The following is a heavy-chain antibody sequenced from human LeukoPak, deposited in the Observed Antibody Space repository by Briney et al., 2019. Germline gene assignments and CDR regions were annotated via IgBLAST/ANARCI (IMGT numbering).Heavy chain of an antibody. J-gene: IGHJ4*02. CDR2: ISDSVGST. CDR3: ASSGSYGHFDY. Sequence: GGSLRLSCAASGFPFSSHAMTWVRQAPGKGLEWVSTISDSVGSTYYADSVRGRFTISRDNSKNTLYLQMNSLRAEDTAVYYCASSGSYGHFDYWGQGTLVTVSS. D-gene: IGHD1-26*01. V-gene: IGHV3-23*01. CDR1: GFPFSSHA.